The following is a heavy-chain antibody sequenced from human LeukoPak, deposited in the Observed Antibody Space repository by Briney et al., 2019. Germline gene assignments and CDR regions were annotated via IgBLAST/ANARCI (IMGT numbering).Heavy chain of an antibody. J-gene: IGHJ4*02. CDR3: ARGLGDYDDFRLGY. Sequence: GGSLRLSCAASVFTFSTYGFHWVRQAPGKGLEWVAFIPSDGSDNYYANSVKGRFTISRDNSKNTLYLQMNSLRSEDTAVYYCARGLGDYDDFRLGYWGQGTLVTVSS. CDR2: IPSDGSDN. D-gene: IGHD4-17*01. CDR1: VFTFSTYG. V-gene: IGHV3-30*02.